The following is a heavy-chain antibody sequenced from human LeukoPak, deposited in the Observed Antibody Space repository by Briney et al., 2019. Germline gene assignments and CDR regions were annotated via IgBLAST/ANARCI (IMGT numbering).Heavy chain of an antibody. V-gene: IGHV4-59*11. CDR3: ARDLVTVTKGFDI. CDR1: DDSFSSHY. J-gene: IGHJ3*02. D-gene: IGHD4-17*01. Sequence: SEPLSLTCAVSDDSFSSHYWTWIRQPPGKGLEWIGYISYIGRTNYNPSLKSRVTISIDTSKNQLSLKLTSVTAADTAVYYCARDLVTVTKGFDIWGQGTMVSVSS. CDR2: ISYIGRT.